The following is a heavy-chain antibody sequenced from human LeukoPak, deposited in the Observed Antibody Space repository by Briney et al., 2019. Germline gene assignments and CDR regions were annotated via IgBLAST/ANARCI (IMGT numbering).Heavy chain of an antibody. V-gene: IGHV4-34*01. CDR2: INHSGST. D-gene: IGHD3-16*02. CDR1: GGAFSGYY. J-gene: IGHJ4*02. Sequence: SETLSLTCAVYGGAFSGYYWAWIRQPPGKGLEWIGEINHSGSTNYNPSLKSRVTISVDTSKNQFSLKLSSVTAADTAVYYCARDRIDFFDYWGQGTLVTVSS. CDR3: ARDRIDFFDY.